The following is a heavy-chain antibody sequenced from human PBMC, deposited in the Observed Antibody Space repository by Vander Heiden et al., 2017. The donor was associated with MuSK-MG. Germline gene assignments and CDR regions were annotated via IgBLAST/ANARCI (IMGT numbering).Heavy chain of an antibody. V-gene: IGHV3-23*01. D-gene: IGHD7-27*01. CDR2: INPSSDDT. J-gene: IGHJ3*02. CDR1: GFTFSDHH. CDR3: AKEINWGPSDI. Sequence: EVQLLESGGDLVQAGGSLRLSCTASGFTFSDHHMIWVRQAPGKGLEWVSVINPSSDDTNYADPVRGRFTITRDNSKNVMYLQMNGLRDEDTAVYYWAKEINWGPSDIWGQGTMVTVSS.